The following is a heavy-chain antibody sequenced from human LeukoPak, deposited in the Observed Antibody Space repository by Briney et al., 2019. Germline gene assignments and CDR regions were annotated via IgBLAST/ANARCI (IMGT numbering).Heavy chain of an antibody. D-gene: IGHD3-3*01. J-gene: IGHJ4*02. Sequence: GGSLRLSCAASGFTVSSNYMSWVRQAPGKGLEWVSAISAGGGNTYHADSVKGRFTISRDNSKNTLHLQMNSLRAEDTAVYYCAKLYYDFWSGYSHRGYWGQGTLVTVSS. V-gene: IGHV3-23*01. CDR1: GFTVSSNY. CDR2: ISAGGGNT. CDR3: AKLYYDFWSGYSHRGY.